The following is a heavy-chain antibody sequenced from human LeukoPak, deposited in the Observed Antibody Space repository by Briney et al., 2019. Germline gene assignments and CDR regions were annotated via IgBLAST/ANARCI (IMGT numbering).Heavy chain of an antibody. D-gene: IGHD3-22*01. J-gene: IGHJ6*02. CDR3: ARDRYYYDSSGHSYYYYGMDV. CDR1: GFTFSSYS. V-gene: IGHV3-48*04. Sequence: GGSLRLSCAASGFTFSSYSMNWVRQAPGKGLEWVSYISSSGSTIYYADSVKGRFTISRDNAKNSLYLQMNSLRAEDTAVYYCARDRYYYDSSGHSYYYYGMDVWGQGTSVTVSS. CDR2: ISSSGSTI.